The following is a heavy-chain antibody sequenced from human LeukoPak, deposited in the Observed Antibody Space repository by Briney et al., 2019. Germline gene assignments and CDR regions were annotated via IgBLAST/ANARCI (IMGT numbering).Heavy chain of an antibody. CDR1: GGSITGSY. D-gene: IGHD3-22*01. CDR3: ARSKVTYYYDAGGYYYFDY. J-gene: IGHJ4*02. V-gene: IGHV4-59*01. Sequence: SETLSPTCTVSGGSITGSYWSWLRQSPGKGLEWIGYIYYSGTTNYSPSLRSRVTMSVDTSNKQFSLKLRSVTAADTAVYYCARSKVTYYYDAGGYYYFDYWGQGALVTVSS. CDR2: IYYSGTT.